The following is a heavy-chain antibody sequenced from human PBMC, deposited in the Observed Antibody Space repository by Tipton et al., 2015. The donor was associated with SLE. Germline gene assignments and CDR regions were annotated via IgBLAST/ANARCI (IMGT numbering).Heavy chain of an antibody. J-gene: IGHJ4*02. CDR2: IYYSGST. V-gene: IGHV4-30-4*01. Sequence: TLSLTCTVSGGSISSGDYYWSWIRQPPGKGLEWIGYIYYSGSTYYNPSLKSRVTISVDTSKNQFSLKLSSVTAADTAVYYCARGTVTYYFDYWGQGTLVTVSS. CDR1: GGSISSGDYY. CDR3: ARGTVTYYFDY. D-gene: IGHD4-17*01.